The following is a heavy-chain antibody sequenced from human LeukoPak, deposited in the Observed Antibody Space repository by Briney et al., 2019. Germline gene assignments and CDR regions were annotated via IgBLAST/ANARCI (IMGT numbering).Heavy chain of an antibody. CDR2: ILHSGST. V-gene: IGHV4-4*02. D-gene: IGHD3-9*01. J-gene: IGHJ2*01. CDR1: GGSISSGNW. CDR3: TRLLQTGVTGYYFDL. Sequence: SETLSLTCAVSGGSISSGNWWSWVRQPPGKGLEWIGEILHSGSTNYNPSLKSRVTISVDTSKNQISLKLSSVTAADTAVYYCTRLLQTGVTGYYFDLWGRGTLVTVSS.